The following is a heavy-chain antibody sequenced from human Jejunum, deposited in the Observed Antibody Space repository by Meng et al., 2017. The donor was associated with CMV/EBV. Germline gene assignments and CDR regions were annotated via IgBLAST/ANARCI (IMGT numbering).Heavy chain of an antibody. CDR3: AKDRLTIAFLDY. D-gene: IGHD3-10*01. Sequence: SGLTFSGYGMSWVRQAPGKGLEWVSGISDTGSSTYYADSVKGRFTISRDNSKNTLYLQMNSLRAEDTAVYYCAKDRLTIAFLDYWGQGTQVTVSS. J-gene: IGHJ4*02. CDR1: GLTFSGYG. CDR2: ISDTGSST. V-gene: IGHV3-23*01.